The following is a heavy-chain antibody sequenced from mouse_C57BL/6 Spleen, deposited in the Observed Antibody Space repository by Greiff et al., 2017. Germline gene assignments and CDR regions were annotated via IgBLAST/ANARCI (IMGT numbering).Heavy chain of an antibody. J-gene: IGHJ2*01. Sequence: QVQLQQSGAELVKPGASVKISCKASGYAFSSYWMNWVKQRPGKGLEWIGQIYPGDGDTNYNGKFKGKATLTADKSSSTAYMQLSSLTSEDSAVYFCAREDGYRYYFDYWGQGTTLTVSS. CDR3: AREDGYRYYFDY. V-gene: IGHV1-80*01. CDR2: IYPGDGDT. D-gene: IGHD2-3*01. CDR1: GYAFSSYW.